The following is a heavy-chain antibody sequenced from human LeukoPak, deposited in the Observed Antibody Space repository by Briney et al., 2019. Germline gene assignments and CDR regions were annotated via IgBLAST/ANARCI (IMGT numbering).Heavy chain of an antibody. D-gene: IGHD1-26*01. J-gene: IGHJ3*02. CDR2: ISSSSSYI. V-gene: IGHV3-21*01. Sequence: GGSLRLSCAASEFSLGSNYMTWVRQAPGKGLEWVSFISSSSSYINYADSVKGRFTISRDNAKKSLYLQMNSLRAEDTAVYYCARLCIVGTKSAFDIWGQGTMVTVSS. CDR3: ARLCIVGTKSAFDI. CDR1: EFSLGSNY.